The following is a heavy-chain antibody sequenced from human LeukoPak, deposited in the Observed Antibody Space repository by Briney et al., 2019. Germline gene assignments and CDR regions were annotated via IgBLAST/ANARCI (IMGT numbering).Heavy chain of an antibody. V-gene: IGHV4-31*03. CDR3: ARGEDRRGFDY. Sequence: SGTLSLTCTVSGGSISNGGYYWSWIRQHPGKGLEWIGYIYDSGTTYYNPALQSRVTISVDTSDNQFSLKLRSLTAADTAVYYCARGEDRRGFDYWGQGTLVTVSS. D-gene: IGHD1-14*01. J-gene: IGHJ4*02. CDR2: IYDSGTT. CDR1: GGSISNGGYY.